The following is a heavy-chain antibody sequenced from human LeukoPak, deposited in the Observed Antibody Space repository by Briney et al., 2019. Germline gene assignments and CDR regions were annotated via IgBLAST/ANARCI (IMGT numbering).Heavy chain of an antibody. CDR1: GFTFSSYW. J-gene: IGHJ5*02. D-gene: IGHD6-13*01. V-gene: IGHV3-74*01. Sequence: GGSLRLSCAASGFTFSSYWMHWVRQAPGKGLVWVSRINSDGSSTSYADSVKGRFTISRDNAKNTLYLQMNSLRAEDTAVYYCARDRGRIAAAGTRNWFDPWGQGTLVTVSS. CDR3: ARDRGRIAAAGTRNWFDP. CDR2: INSDGSST.